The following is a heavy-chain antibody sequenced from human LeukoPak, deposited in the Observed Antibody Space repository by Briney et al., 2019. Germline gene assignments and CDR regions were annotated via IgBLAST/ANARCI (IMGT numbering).Heavy chain of an antibody. Sequence: SGGSLRLSCAASGFTFSSYAMSWVRQAPGKGLEWVSANSGSGGSTYYADSVKGRFTISRDNSKNTLYLQMNSLRAEDTAVYYCAKRRGLELLYYYYMDVWGKGTTVTVSS. CDR2: NSGSGGST. V-gene: IGHV3-23*01. D-gene: IGHD1-7*01. J-gene: IGHJ6*03. CDR3: AKRRGLELLYYYYMDV. CDR1: GFTFSSYA.